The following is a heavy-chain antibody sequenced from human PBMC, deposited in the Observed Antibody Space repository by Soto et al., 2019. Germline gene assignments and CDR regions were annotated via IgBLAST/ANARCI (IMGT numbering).Heavy chain of an antibody. D-gene: IGHD3-9*01. Sequence: LRLSCAASGFTFSSYSMNWVRQAPGKGLEWVSYISSSSSTIYYADSVKGRFAISRDNAKNSLYLQMNSLRAEDTAVYYCAREYDILNWFDPRGQGXRVTVSS. J-gene: IGHJ5*02. CDR3: AREYDILNWFDP. CDR1: GFTFSSYS. V-gene: IGHV3-48*01. CDR2: ISSSSSTI.